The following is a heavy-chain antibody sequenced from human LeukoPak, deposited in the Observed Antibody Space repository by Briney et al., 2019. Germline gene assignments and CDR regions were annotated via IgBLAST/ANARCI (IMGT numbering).Heavy chain of an antibody. CDR2: ISAYNGNT. V-gene: IGHV1-18*01. J-gene: IGHJ2*01. CDR3: ARGFGALTGYYTRYWYFDL. D-gene: IGHD3-9*01. CDR1: GYTFTSYG. Sequence: ASVKVSCKASGYTFTSYGISWVRQAPGQGLEWMGWISAYNGNTNYAQKLQGRVTMTTDTSTSTAYMELRSLRSDDTAVYYCARGFGALTGYYTRYWYFDLWGRGTLVTVSS.